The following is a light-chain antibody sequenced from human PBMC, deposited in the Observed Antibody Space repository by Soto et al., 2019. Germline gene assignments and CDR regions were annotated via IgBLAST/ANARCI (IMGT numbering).Light chain of an antibody. V-gene: IGKV3-20*01. CDR1: QSVSSSY. Sequence: EIVLTQSPGTLSLSPGERATLSCRASQSVSSSYLAWYQQEPGQAPRLLIYGASSRATGIPDRFSGSGSGTDFTITISRLQPEDFEVYYCQQYGSSLITFGPGTKVDIK. CDR3: QQYGSSLIT. CDR2: GAS. J-gene: IGKJ3*01.